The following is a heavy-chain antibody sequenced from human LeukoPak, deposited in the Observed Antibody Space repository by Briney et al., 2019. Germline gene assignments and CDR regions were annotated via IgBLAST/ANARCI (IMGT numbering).Heavy chain of an antibody. Sequence: GGSLRLSCAASGFTFSSYSMNWVRQAPGKGLEWVSSISSSSSYIYYADSVKGRFTISRDNAKNSLYLQMNSLRAEDTAVYYCARDYGDPGSRVDYRGQGTLVTVSS. CDR1: GFTFSSYS. D-gene: IGHD2-21*02. CDR3: ARDYGDPGSRVDY. CDR2: ISSSSSYI. J-gene: IGHJ4*02. V-gene: IGHV3-21*01.